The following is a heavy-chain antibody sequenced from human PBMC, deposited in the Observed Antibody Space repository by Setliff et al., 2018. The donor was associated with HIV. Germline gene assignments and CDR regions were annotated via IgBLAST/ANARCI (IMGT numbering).Heavy chain of an antibody. CDR2: IAVDGSRT. CDR1: GFTFSNYW. CDR3: ATGPDVLLWFGEQI. Sequence: ETLSLSCAASGFTFSNYWMHWVRQAPGKGPVWVSRIAVDGSRTDYADSVKGRFTISRDNARDTLYLQMNSLRIEDTAVYFCATGPDVLLWFGEQIWGQGTLVTVSS. J-gene: IGHJ4*02. D-gene: IGHD3-10*01. V-gene: IGHV3-74*01.